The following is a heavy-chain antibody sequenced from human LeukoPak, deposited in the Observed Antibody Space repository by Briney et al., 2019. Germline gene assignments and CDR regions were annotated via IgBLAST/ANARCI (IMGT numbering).Heavy chain of an antibody. CDR3: AKEQHYDSSGYRPRRDYYYGMDV. CDR1: GFTFSSYA. Sequence: GASLRLSCAASGFTFSSYAMSWVRQAPGKGLEWVAVISYDGSNKYYADSVKGRFTISRDNSKNTLYLQMNSLRAEDTAVYYCAKEQHYDSSGYRPRRDYYYGMDVWGQGTTVTVSS. CDR2: ISYDGSNK. J-gene: IGHJ6*02. D-gene: IGHD3-22*01. V-gene: IGHV3-30*18.